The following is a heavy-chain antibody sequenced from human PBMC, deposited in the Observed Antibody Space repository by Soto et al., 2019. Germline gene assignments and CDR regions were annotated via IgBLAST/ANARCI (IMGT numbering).Heavy chain of an antibody. V-gene: IGHV1-3*01. CDR2: INAGNGNT. CDR1: GYTFTSYA. D-gene: IGHD3-10*01. CDR3: ARDLYYYGSGYYYGMDV. Sequence: ASVKVSCKASGYTFTSYAMHWVRLAPGQRLEWMGWINAGNGNTKYSQKFQGRVTITRDTSASTAYMELSSLRSEDTAVYYCARDLYYYGSGYYYGMDVWGQGTTVTVSS. J-gene: IGHJ6*02.